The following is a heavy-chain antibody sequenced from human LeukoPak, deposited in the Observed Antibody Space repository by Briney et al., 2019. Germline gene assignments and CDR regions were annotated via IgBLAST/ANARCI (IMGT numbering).Heavy chain of an antibody. CDR1: GFTFSSYA. J-gene: IGHJ4*01. V-gene: IGHV3-23*01. CDR3: ARDWSADY. CDR2: MGTSGDSP. Sequence: GGSLRLSCTASGFTFSSYAMTWVRQAPGKGLEWVSAMGTSGDSPKYADSVKGRFTMSRDSSRNTVDLQMNSLRPEDTAVYYCARDWSADYWGQEPWSPSPQ.